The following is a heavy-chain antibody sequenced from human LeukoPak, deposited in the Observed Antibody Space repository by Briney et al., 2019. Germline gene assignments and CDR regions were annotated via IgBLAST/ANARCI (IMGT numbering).Heavy chain of an antibody. D-gene: IGHD1-26*01. CDR2: IRYDGSNK. J-gene: IGHJ4*02. CDR3: AKDLLRSGSYYSYHFDY. CDR1: GFTFSSYG. Sequence: GGSLRLSCAASGFTFSSYGMHWVRQAPGKGLEWVAFIRYDGSNKYYADSVKGRFSISRDNSKNTLYLQMNSLRAEDTAFYYCAKDLLRSGSYYSYHFDYWGQGTLVTVSS. V-gene: IGHV3-30*02.